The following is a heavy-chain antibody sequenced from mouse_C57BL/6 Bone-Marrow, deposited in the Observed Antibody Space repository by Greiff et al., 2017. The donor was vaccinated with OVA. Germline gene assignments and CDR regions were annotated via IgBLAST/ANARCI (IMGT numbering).Heavy chain of an antibody. V-gene: IGHV5-9*01. CDR3: ATHGDGLWYFYV. Sequence: EVQLQESGGGLVKPGGSLKLSCAASGFTFSSYTMSWVRQTPEKRLEWVATISGGGGNTYYPDSVKGRFTISRDNAKNTLYLQMSSLRYAATSLCSGATHGDGLWYFYVGGTGTTVTVSS. J-gene: IGHJ1*03. CDR1: GFTFSSYT. CDR2: ISGGGGNT. D-gene: IGHD1-2*01.